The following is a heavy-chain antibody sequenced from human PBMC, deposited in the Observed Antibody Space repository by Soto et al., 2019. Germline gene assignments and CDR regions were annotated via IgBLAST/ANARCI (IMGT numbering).Heavy chain of an antibody. CDR1: GYSFTDYH. CDR2: INPKSVGT. CDR3: ARGDSTDCSNGVCSFFYNHDMDV. J-gene: IGHJ6*02. V-gene: IGHV1-2*04. Sequence: VASVKVSCKASGYSFTDYHTHWERQAPGQGLEWLGRINPKSVGTSTAQKFQGWVTMTTDTSISTASMELTRLTSDDTAIYYCARGDSTDCSNGVCSFFYNHDMDVWGQGTTVTFSS. D-gene: IGHD2-8*01.